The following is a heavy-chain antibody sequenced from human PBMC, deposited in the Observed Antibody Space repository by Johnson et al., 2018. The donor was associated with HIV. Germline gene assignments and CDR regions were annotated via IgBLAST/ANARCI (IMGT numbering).Heavy chain of an antibody. V-gene: IGHV3-30*04. D-gene: IGHD1-26*01. CDR1: GFAFSTYA. Sequence: VQLVESGGGVVQAGRSLRVSCTASGFAFSTYAMHWVRQAPGKGLEWVAFIRYDGSNKYYADSVKGRFTISRDNSKNTLYLQMNSLRAEDTAVYYCARDSPRIVGVPDAFDIWGQGTMVTVSS. CDR2: IRYDGSNK. J-gene: IGHJ3*02. CDR3: ARDSPRIVGVPDAFDI.